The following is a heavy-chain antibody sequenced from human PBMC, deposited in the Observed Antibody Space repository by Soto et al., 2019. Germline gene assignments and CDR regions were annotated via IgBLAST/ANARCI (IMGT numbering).Heavy chain of an antibody. CDR2: MNPNSGNT. CDR3: ARATTETGYYDFWSGYYPRYYYYYGMDV. V-gene: IGHV1-8*01. D-gene: IGHD3-3*01. CDR1: GYTFTSYD. J-gene: IGHJ6*02. Sequence: ASVKVSCKASGYTFTSYDINWVRQATGQGLEWMGWMNPNSGNTGYAQKFQGRVTMTRNTSISTAYMELSSLRSEDTAVYYCARATTETGYYDFWSGYYPRYYYYYGMDVWGQGTTVTVSS.